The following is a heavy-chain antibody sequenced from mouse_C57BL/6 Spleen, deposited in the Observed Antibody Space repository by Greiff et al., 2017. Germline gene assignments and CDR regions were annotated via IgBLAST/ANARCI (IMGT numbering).Heavy chain of an antibody. V-gene: IGHV5-4*01. CDR1: GFTFSSYA. Sequence: DVKLVESGGGLVKPGGSLKLSCAASGFTFSSYAMSWVRQTPEKRLEWVATISDGGSYTYYPDNVKGRFTISRDNAKNNLYLQMSHLKSEDTAMYYCARDELAYYFDYWGQGTTLTVSS. D-gene: IGHD4-1*01. CDR3: ARDELAYYFDY. CDR2: ISDGGSYT. J-gene: IGHJ2*01.